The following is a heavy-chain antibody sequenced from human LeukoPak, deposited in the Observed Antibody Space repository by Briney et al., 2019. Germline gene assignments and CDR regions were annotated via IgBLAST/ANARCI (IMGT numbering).Heavy chain of an antibody. D-gene: IGHD5-18*01. CDR3: ARAVDTAQNYFDY. V-gene: IGHV1-69*06. CDR2: IIPIFGTA. J-gene: IGHJ4*02. CDR1: GYTFTNYY. Sequence: ASVKVSCKASGYTFTNYYMHWVRQAPGQGLEWMGGIIPIFGTANYAQKFQGRVTITADKSTSTAYMELSSLRSEDTAVYYCARAVDTAQNYFDYWGQGTLVTVSS.